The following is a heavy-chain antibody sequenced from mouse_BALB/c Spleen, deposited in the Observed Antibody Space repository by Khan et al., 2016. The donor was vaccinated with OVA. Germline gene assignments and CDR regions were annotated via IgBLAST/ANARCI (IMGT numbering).Heavy chain of an antibody. J-gene: IGHJ3*01. CDR1: GYSITSDYA. CDR3: VRGRTY. V-gene: IGHV3-2*02. Sequence: SVPGLVKPSQSLSLTCTVTGYSITSDYAWNWIRQFPGNKLEWMGYKTYSGSTSYIPSLKSRISITRDTSKNQFFLQLNSVTSEDTATYYCVRGRTYWGQGTLVTVSA. D-gene: IGHD3-3*01. CDR2: KTYSGST.